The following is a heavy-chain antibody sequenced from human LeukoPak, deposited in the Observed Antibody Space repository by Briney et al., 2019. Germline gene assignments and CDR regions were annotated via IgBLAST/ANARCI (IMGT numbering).Heavy chain of an antibody. CDR2: IYHSGST. D-gene: IGHD3-10*01. Sequence: SETLSLTCAVSGGSISSSNWWSWVRQPPGKGLEWIGEIYHSGSTNYNPSLKSRVTISVDTSKNQFSLKLSSVTTADTAVYYCARDTYGSGSYYNWDYYGMDVWGQGTTVTVSS. J-gene: IGHJ6*02. CDR3: ARDTYGSGSYYNWDYYGMDV. V-gene: IGHV4-4*02. CDR1: GGSISSSNW.